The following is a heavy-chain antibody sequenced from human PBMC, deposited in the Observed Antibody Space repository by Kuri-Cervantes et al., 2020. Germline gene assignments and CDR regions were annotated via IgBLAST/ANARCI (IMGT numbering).Heavy chain of an antibody. D-gene: IGHD6-19*01. J-gene: IGHJ4*02. CDR1: GGSVSSGSYH. V-gene: IGHV4-39*01. CDR3: ARLYRSGWYYFDY. CDR2: IYYSGST. Sequence: SETLSLTCTVSGGSVSSGSYHWGWIRQPPGKGLEWIGSIYYSGSTYYNPSLKSRVTISVDTSKTQFSLKLSSVTAADTAIYYCARLYRSGWYYFDYWGQGTLVTVSS.